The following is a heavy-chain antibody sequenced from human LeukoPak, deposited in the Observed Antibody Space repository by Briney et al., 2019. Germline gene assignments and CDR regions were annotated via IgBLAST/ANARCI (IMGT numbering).Heavy chain of an antibody. CDR3: ARGGGVAWEQPDFDY. CDR2: FYYSEST. CDR1: GHFMCSYY. D-gene: IGHD1-26*01. Sequence: SEPLSLTCTLSGHFMCSYYWSWTPQPPGKGLVGSRYFYYSESTSYNPSLKTRVTISVDTSKYQFSLKLSSVTAADTAGYYCARGGGVAWEQPDFDYWGQGALVTVSS. V-gene: IGHV4-59*13. J-gene: IGHJ4*02.